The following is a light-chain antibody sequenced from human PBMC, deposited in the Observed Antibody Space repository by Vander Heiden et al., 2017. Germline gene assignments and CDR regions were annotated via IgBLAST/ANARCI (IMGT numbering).Light chain of an antibody. J-gene: IGLJ1*01. V-gene: IGLV2-14*01. CDR2: EVS. Sequence: ATIQQVGGAGCTGRAIPISCTGTSSDVGGYNYVSWYQQHPGTAPKLMIYEVSNLFSGVSARYSGSKSGITAALTSSGLHAEDEADYYCGSDSCSSSLDVFGTGTKVTVL. CDR1: SSDVGGYNY. CDR3: GSDSCSSSLDV.